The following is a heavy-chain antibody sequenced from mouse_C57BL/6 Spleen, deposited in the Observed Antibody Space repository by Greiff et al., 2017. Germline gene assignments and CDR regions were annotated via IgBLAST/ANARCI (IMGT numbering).Heavy chain of an antibody. CDR3: AREDGSSYFDY. J-gene: IGHJ2*01. CDR2: IYPSDSET. D-gene: IGHD1-1*01. Sequence: QVQLQQPGAELVRPGSSVKLSCKASGYTFTSYWMAWVQQRPGQGLEWIGNIYPSDSETHYNQKFKDKATLTVDKSSSTAYMQLSSLTSEDSAVYYCAREDGSSYFDYWGQGTTLTVSS. CDR1: GYTFTSYW. V-gene: IGHV1-61*01.